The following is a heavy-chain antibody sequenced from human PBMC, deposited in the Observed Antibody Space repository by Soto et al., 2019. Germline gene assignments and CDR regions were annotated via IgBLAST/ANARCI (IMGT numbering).Heavy chain of an antibody. CDR1: GGSVSSGSYY. V-gene: IGHV4-61*01. D-gene: IGHD1-26*01. Sequence: SETLSLTCTVSGGSVSSGSYYWSWIRQPPGKGLEWIGYIYYSGSTNYNPSLKSRVTISVDTSKNQFSLKLSSVTAADTAVYYCARSSPFGAQNFDYWGQGTLVTVSS. CDR2: IYYSGST. J-gene: IGHJ4*02. CDR3: ARSSPFGAQNFDY.